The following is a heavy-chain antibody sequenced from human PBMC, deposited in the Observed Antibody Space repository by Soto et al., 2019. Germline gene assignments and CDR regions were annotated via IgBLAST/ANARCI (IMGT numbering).Heavy chain of an antibody. CDR2: VSGNNGAS. CDR1: GYTSADFG. J-gene: IGHJ5*01. V-gene: IGHV1-18*04. CDR3: VRDQKYFRVNGNWFDS. D-gene: IGHD2-2*01. Sequence: QVQLMQSGTEVKKPGASVTVSCKASGYTSADFGISWVRQAPGQGVELMGWVSGNNGASNPTPKVQDRITRTLDTSTGISSMALRSLRSDHTAIYYCVRDQKYFRVNGNWFDSWGQGTLVSVSS.